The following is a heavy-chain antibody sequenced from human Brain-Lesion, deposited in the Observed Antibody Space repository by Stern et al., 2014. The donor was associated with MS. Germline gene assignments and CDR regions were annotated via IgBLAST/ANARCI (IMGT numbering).Heavy chain of an antibody. D-gene: IGHD1-26*01. CDR3: ARHDSVPRPSQLYSARDRGPGYFDY. CDR1: GGSISSSTYY. V-gene: IGHV4-39*01. J-gene: IGHJ4*02. Sequence: VQLVESGPGLVKPSETLSLTCTVSGGSISSSTYYWAWIRQPPGKGLEWIGNIFYSGFTYQNPSLKSRVTMSVASPKNQFSLNLSPVTAADTAIYYCARHDSVPRPSQLYSARDRGPGYFDYWGQGTLVTVSS. CDR2: IFYSGFT.